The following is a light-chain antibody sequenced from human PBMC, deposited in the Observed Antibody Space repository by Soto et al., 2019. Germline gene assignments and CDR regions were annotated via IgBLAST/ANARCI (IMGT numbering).Light chain of an antibody. CDR1: QSISAW. CDR2: DAS. J-gene: IGKJ1*01. Sequence: DIRMTQSPSTLSASVGGRVTITCRASQSISAWLAWYQQKPGKAPKLLIYDASNLESGVPSRFSSGGSGTDFTLTISSLQPDDSATYYCQHYETYSSTFGQGTKVDIK. V-gene: IGKV1-5*01. CDR3: QHYETYSST.